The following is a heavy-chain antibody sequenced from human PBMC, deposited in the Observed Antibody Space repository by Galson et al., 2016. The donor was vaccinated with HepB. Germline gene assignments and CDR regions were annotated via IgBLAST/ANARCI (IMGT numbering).Heavy chain of an antibody. CDR1: GGSVSSGSYY. J-gene: IGHJ4*02. V-gene: IGHV4-61*01. D-gene: IGHD3-10*01. CDR3: ARARFTMIQGAINIFDY. Sequence: SETLSLTCTVSGGSVSSGSYYWSWIRQPPGKGLEWIGYMYYSGTTNYNPSLKSRVTISEDTSKNQFSLNLSSVTSADTAVYHCARARFTMIQGAINIFDYWGQGILVAVSS. CDR2: MYYSGTT.